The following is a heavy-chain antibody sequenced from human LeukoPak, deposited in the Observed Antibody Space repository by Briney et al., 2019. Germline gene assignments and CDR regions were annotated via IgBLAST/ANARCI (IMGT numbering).Heavy chain of an antibody. D-gene: IGHD3-3*01. V-gene: IGHV3-21*01. CDR3: ARASTDYDFWSGHNWFGP. CDR1: GFTFSSYS. CDR2: ISSSSSYI. J-gene: IGHJ5*02. Sequence: GGSLRLSCAASGFTFSSYSMNWVRQAPGKGLEWVSSISSSSSYIYYADSVKGRFTISRDNAKNSLYLQMNSLRAEDTAVYYCARASTDYDFWSGHNWFGPWGQGTLVTVSS.